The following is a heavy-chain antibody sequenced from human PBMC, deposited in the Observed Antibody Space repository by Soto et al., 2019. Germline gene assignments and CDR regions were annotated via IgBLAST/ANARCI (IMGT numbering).Heavy chain of an antibody. CDR1: GFTFSSYG. CDR2: ISYDGSNK. CDR3: AKGYHNFDY. Sequence: PGGSLRLSCAASGFTFSSYGMHWVRQAPGKGLEWVAVISYDGSNKYYADSVKGRFTISRDNSKNTLYLQMNSLRVEDTAVYYCAKGYHNFDYWGLGTLVTSPQ. V-gene: IGHV3-30*18. D-gene: IGHD2-2*01. J-gene: IGHJ4*02.